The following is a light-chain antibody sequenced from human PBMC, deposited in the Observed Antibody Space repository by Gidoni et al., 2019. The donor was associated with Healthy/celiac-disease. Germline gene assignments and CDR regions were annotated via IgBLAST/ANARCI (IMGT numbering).Light chain of an antibody. J-gene: IGKJ4*01. V-gene: IGKV3-11*01. CDR2: DAS. CDR3: QQRSNWPGT. Sequence: EILLTQSPATLSLPPRERATLSCSASQSVSSYLAWYQQKPGPAPRLLIYDASNRATGIPARFSGSGSGTDFTITISSLEHEDFAVYYCQQRSNWPGTFGGGTKVEIK. CDR1: QSVSSY.